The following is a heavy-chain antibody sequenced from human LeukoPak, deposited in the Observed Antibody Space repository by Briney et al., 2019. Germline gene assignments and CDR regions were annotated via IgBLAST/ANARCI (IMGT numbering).Heavy chain of an antibody. D-gene: IGHD1-1*01. V-gene: IGHV2-5*02. CDR1: GFSLSTSGVG. J-gene: IGHJ4*02. CDR2: IYWDDDK. CDR3: AHRTGTTFLFDY. Sequence: SGPTLVNPTQTLTLTCTFSGFSLSTSGVGVGWIRQPPGKALEWLALIYWDDDKRYSPSLKSRPTITKDTSKNQVVLTMTNMDPVDTATYYCAHRTGTTFLFDYWGQGTLVTVSS.